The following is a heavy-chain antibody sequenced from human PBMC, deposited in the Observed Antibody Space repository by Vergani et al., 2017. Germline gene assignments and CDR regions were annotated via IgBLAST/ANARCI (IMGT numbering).Heavy chain of an antibody. J-gene: IGHJ5*02. CDR3: ARELASSSSVGGDWFDP. D-gene: IGHD6-6*01. CDR1: GGSISSYY. CDR2: IYYSGST. V-gene: IGHV4-39*07. Sequence: QVQLQESGPGLVKPSETLSLTCTVSGGSISSYYWGWIRQPPGKGLEWIGSIYYSGSTYYNPSLKSRVTISVDTSKNQFSLKLSSVTAADTAVYYCARELASSSSVGGDWFDPWGQGTLVTVSS.